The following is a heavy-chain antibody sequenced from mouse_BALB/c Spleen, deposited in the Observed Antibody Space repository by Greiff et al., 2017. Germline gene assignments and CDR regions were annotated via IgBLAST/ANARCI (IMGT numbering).Heavy chain of an antibody. CDR1: GFTFTAYY. Sequence: DVKLVESGGGLVQPGGSLRLSCATSGFTFTAYYMSWVRQPPGKALEWLGFIRNKANGYTTEYSASVKGRFTISRDNSQSILYLQMNTLRAEDSATYYCARDHGSAYYFDYWGQGTTLTVSS. CDR2: IRNKANGYTT. V-gene: IGHV7-3*02. CDR3: ARDHGSAYYFDY. D-gene: IGHD1-1*01. J-gene: IGHJ2*01.